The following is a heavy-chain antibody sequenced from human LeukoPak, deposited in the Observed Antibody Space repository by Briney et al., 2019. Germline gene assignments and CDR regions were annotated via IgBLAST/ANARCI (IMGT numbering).Heavy chain of an antibody. CDR3: ARPSGYELYFDY. V-gene: IGHV3-53*01. D-gene: IGHD5-12*01. CDR2: IYSGGST. J-gene: IGHJ4*02. Sequence: PGGSLRLSCAASGFTVSSNYMSWVRQAPGEGLEWVSVIYSGGSTYYADSVKGRFTISRDNSKNTLYLQMNSLRAEDTAVYYCARPSGYELYFDYWGQGTLVTVSS. CDR1: GFTVSSNY.